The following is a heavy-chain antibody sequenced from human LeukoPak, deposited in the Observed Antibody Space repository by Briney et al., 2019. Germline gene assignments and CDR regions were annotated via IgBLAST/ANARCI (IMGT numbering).Heavy chain of an antibody. CDR1: GFTFNLYW. CDR2: ISDDGTTT. Sequence: PGGSLRLSCAASGFTFNLYWIHWVRQAPGKGLEWPSRISDDGTTTNYADSVKGRFTISRDNAKNTLYLQMNSLRVDDTAVYYCARDSRYYYGSGSYQPYWFDPWGQGTLVTVSS. D-gene: IGHD3-10*01. J-gene: IGHJ5*02. V-gene: IGHV3-74*01. CDR3: ARDSRYYYGSGSYQPYWFDP.